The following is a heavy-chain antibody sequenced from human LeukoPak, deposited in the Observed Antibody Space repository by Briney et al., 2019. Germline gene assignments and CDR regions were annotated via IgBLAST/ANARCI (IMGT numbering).Heavy chain of an antibody. CDR1: GFTFSTFA. CDR2: SFPSGGEI. Sequence: GGSLRLSCAASGFTFSTFAMIWVRQPPGKGLEWVSSSFPSGGEIHYEDSVRGRFTISRDNSKSTLSLQMNSLRAEDTAIYYCATYRQVLLPFESWGQGTLVTVSS. J-gene: IGHJ4*02. CDR3: ATYRQVLLPFES. V-gene: IGHV3-23*01. D-gene: IGHD2-8*02.